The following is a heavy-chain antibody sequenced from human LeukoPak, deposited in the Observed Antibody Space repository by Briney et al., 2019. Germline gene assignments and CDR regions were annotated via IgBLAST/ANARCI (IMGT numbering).Heavy chain of an antibody. CDR1: GGTFSSYA. D-gene: IGHD3-22*01. CDR3: ASPGGYYYDSSGYPYYYYYYMDV. Sequence: ASVKVSCKASGGTFSSYAISWVRQAPGQGLEWMGGIIPIFGTANYAQKFQGRVTITAGESTSTAYMELSSLRSEDTAVYYCASPGGYYYDSSGYPYYYYYYMDVWGKGTTVTVSS. CDR2: IIPIFGTA. J-gene: IGHJ6*03. V-gene: IGHV1-69*01.